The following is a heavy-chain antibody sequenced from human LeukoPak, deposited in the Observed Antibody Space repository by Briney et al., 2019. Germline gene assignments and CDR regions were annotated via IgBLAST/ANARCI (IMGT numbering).Heavy chain of an antibody. CDR1: GYTFTGYY. V-gene: IGHV1-2*02. Sequence: ASVKVSCKASGYTFTGYYIHWVRQAPGQGLEWMGWITPKSGGTNYAQKFQGRVTMTRDTSISTAYMELSRLSSDDTAVYYCARDHRYFDSSGSSAIYGFDIWGQGTMVTVSS. CDR3: ARDHRYFDSSGSSAIYGFDI. D-gene: IGHD3-22*01. CDR2: ITPKSGGT. J-gene: IGHJ3*02.